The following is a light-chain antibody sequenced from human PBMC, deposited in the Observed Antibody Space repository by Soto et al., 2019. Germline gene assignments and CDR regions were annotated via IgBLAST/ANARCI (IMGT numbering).Light chain of an antibody. J-gene: IGKJ4*01. CDR1: QSFSSN. Sequence: ELVITQSPATLSVSPGERATLSCRASQSFSSNVAWYQQKPGQAPRLLIYGTSTRATGIPARFSGSGSGTEFTLTLSSLQSEDFSVDYCQQYYNRPLTFGGGTKVDIK. V-gene: IGKV3-15*01. CDR3: QQYYNRPLT. CDR2: GTS.